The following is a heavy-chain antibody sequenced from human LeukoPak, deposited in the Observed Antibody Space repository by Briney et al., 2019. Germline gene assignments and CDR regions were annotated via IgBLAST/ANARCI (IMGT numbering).Heavy chain of an antibody. CDR2: INAGNGNT. Sequence: ASVKVSCKASGYTFSTYAMHWVRQAPGQRLEWMGWINAGNGNTKYSQKFQGRVTITRDTSASTAYVELNSLTSEDTAVYYCARDLTSRLWFDPWGQGNLVTVSS. J-gene: IGHJ5*02. CDR3: ARDLTSRLWFDP. D-gene: IGHD2-2*01. V-gene: IGHV1-3*01. CDR1: GYTFSTYA.